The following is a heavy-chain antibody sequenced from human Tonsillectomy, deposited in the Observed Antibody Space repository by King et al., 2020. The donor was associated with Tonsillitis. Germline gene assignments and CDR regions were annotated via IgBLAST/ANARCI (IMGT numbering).Heavy chain of an antibody. V-gene: IGHV3-64*01. J-gene: IGHJ6*02. CDR2: ISSNGGST. CDR1: GFTFSSYA. D-gene: IGHD3-9*01. CDR3: SRGPLSLTGPPISYGMDV. Sequence: VQLVESGGGLVQPGGSLRLSCAASGFTFSSYAMHWVRQAPGKGLEYVSAISSNGGSTYYANSVKGRFTISRDNSKNTLYLQMGSLRAEDMVVYYCSRGPLSLTGPPISYGMDVWGQGTTVTVSS.